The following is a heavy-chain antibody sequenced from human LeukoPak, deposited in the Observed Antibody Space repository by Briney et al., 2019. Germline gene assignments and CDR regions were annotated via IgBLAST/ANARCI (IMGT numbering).Heavy chain of an antibody. CDR1: GYTFTSYG. Sequence: ASVKVSCKASGYTFTSYGISWVRQAPGQGLEWMGWISAYNGNTNYAQKLQGRVTMTTDTSTSTAYMELRSLRSEDTAVYYCARSAYYYDSSGYYDYWGQGTLVTVSS. CDR2: ISAYNGNT. CDR3: ARSAYYYDSSGYYDY. J-gene: IGHJ4*02. D-gene: IGHD3-22*01. V-gene: IGHV1-18*01.